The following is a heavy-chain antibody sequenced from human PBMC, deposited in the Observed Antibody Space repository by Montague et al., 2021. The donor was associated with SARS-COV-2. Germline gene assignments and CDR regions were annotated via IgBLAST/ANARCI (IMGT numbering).Heavy chain of an antibody. Sequence: PALVKLTQTLTLTCTFSGFSLNTSGEGVGWVRQPPGKALEWLALIYWDDDKRYSPSLKSRSTISKDTTKNEVVLTVANMDPVDTATYYCARYGDYGSWFDPWGQGTLVTVSS. CDR2: IYWDDDK. J-gene: IGHJ5*02. CDR1: GFSLNTSGEG. CDR3: ARYGDYGSWFDP. D-gene: IGHD4-17*01. V-gene: IGHV2-5*02.